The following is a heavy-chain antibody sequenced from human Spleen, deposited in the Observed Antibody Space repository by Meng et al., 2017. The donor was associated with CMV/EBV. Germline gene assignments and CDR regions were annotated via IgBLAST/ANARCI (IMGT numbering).Heavy chain of an antibody. J-gene: IGHJ6*02. CDR2: IIPIFGTA. CDR1: GGTFSSYA. D-gene: IGHD1-7*01. CDR3: ARAPDLSLELPEYGMDV. Sequence: SVKVSCKASGGTFSSYAISWVRQAPGQGLEWMGGIIPIFGTANYAQKFQGRVTITTDESTGTAYMELSSLRSEDTAVYYCARAPDLSLELPEYGMDVWGQGTTVTVSS. V-gene: IGHV1-69*05.